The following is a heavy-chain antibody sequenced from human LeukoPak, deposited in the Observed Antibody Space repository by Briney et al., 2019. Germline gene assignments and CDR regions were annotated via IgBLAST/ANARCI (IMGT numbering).Heavy chain of an antibody. CDR3: ARQGQGFGTFWRGYDY. D-gene: IGHD3-3*01. Sequence: PSETLSLTCTVSGGSISSYYWSWIRQPPGKGLEWSGYIYYSGSTNYNPSLKSRVTISVDTSKNQFSLKLSSVTAADTAVYYCARQGQGFGTFWRGYDYWGPGTLVTVSS. CDR2: IYYSGST. J-gene: IGHJ4*02. CDR1: GGSISSYY. V-gene: IGHV4-59*08.